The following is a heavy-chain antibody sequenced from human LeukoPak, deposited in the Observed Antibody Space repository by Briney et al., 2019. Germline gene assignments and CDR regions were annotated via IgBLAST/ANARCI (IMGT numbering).Heavy chain of an antibody. CDR3: AKLPTGTTWNWFDP. J-gene: IGHJ5*02. CDR2: ISGSGGST. D-gene: IGHD1-1*01. V-gene: IGHV3-23*01. CDR1: GFSLSTYW. Sequence: GGSLRLSCAASGFSLSTYWMSWVRQAPGKGLEWVSAISGSGGSTYYADSVKGRFTISRDNSKNTLYLQMNSLRAEDTAVYYCAKLPTGTTWNWFDPWGQGTLVTVSS.